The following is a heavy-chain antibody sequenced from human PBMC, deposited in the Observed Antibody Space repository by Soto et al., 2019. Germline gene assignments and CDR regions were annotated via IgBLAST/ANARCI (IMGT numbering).Heavy chain of an antibody. CDR3: ARAAAGTLPNFDY. Sequence: SETLSLTCTVSGGSTSSYYWSWIRQPPGKGLEWIGYIYYSGSTNYNPSLKSRVTISVDTSKNQFSLKLSSVTAADTAVYYCARAAAGTLPNFDYWGQGTLVTVSS. CDR1: GGSTSSYY. CDR2: IYYSGST. V-gene: IGHV4-59*01. D-gene: IGHD6-13*01. J-gene: IGHJ4*02.